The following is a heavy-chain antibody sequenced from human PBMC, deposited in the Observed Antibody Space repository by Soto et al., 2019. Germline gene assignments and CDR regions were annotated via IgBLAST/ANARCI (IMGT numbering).Heavy chain of an antibody. V-gene: IGHV3-49*03. D-gene: IGHD3-3*01. CDR1: GFTCGDYA. CDR2: IRSKVYGGTT. CDR3: TSTIFGVVIPGGYYYGMDV. J-gene: IGHJ6*02. Sequence: PGGSLRLSCIASGFTCGDYAMSWFRQAPGKGLEWVGFIRSKVYGGTTEYAASVKGRFTISRDDSISIAYLQMNSLKTEDTAVYYCTSTIFGVVIPGGYYYGMDVWGQGTTVTVSS.